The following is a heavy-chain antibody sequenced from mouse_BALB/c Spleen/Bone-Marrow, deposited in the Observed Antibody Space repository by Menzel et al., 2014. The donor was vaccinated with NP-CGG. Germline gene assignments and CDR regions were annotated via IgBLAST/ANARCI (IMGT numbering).Heavy chain of an antibody. Sequence: EVQLQQSEAELVKPGASVKLSCTASGFNIKDTYMHWVKQRPEQGLEWIGRIDPANGNTKYDPKFQGKATITADTSSNIAYLQLSSLTSEDTAVYYCVSYYYGNYFDSWGQGTTLTVSS. CDR1: GFNIKDTY. D-gene: IGHD1-1*01. CDR3: VSYYYGNYFDS. J-gene: IGHJ2*01. CDR2: IDPANGNT. V-gene: IGHV14-3*02.